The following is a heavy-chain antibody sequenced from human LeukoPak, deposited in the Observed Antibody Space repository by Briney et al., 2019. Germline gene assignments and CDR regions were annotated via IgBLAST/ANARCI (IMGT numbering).Heavy chain of an antibody. CDR2: INHSGYT. V-gene: IGHV4-34*01. CDR3: TRMTTGHDY. CDR1: GVSFNDYY. Sequence: SETLSLTCAVSGVSFNDYYWSWVRQTPGKGLEWIGEINHSGYTNDSPSLKSRVTISIDTSRKQFSLNLRSVTVADTGIYYCTRMTTGHDYWGQGALVTVSS. J-gene: IGHJ4*02. D-gene: IGHD4-17*01.